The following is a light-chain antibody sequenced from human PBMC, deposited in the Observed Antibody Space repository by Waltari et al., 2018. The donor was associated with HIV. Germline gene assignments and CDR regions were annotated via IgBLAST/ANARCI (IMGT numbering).Light chain of an antibody. J-gene: IGLJ1*01. CDR3: STWDFSLSTHV. CDR2: GNA. V-gene: IGLV1-44*01. Sequence: QSALTQEASVSGTVGQKVTLSCTGNNTNIGSYAVGWYQQIAHGSPQTVMFGNALPSGIPDRFSGSKSGTTASLTISGLQPEDEADYYCSTWDFSLSTHVFGTGTKVTVL. CDR1: NTNIGSYA.